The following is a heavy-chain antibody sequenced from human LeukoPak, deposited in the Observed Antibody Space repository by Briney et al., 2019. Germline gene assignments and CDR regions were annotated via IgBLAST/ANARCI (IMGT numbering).Heavy chain of an antibody. CDR1: GFTFSNYE. CDR3: ASEGYGGNSDAFDS. J-gene: IGHJ3*02. Sequence: GGSLRLSCAASGFTFSNYEMNWLRQAPGKGLEGVSYITSGGSILYYTASGKGRFTISRDDAKNSMYLQMNSLRAEDTAGYYCASEGYGGNSDAFDSWGQGTMVTVSS. V-gene: IGHV3-48*03. D-gene: IGHD4-23*01. CDR2: ITSGGSIL.